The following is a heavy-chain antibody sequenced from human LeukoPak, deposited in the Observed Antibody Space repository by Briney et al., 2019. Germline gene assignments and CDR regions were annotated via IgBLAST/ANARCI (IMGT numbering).Heavy chain of an antibody. CDR2: IYYSGST. Sequence: PSETLSLTCTVSGGSISSSSYSWGWIRQPPGKGLEWIGSIYYSGSTYYNPSLKSRVTISVDTSKNQFSLKLSSVTAADTAVYYCASLLENFDYWGQGTLVTVSS. CDR3: ASLLENFDY. J-gene: IGHJ4*02. CDR1: GGSISSSSYS. D-gene: IGHD1-1*01. V-gene: IGHV4-39*01.